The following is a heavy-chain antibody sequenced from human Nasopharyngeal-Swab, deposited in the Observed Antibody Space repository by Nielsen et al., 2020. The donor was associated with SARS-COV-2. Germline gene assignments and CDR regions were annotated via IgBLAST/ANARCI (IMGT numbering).Heavy chain of an antibody. CDR2: MNPNSGNT. Sequence: SVNVSCKASGYTFTSYDINWVRQATGHGLEWMGWMNPNSGNTGYAQKFQGRVTMTRNTSISTAYMELSSLRSEDTAVYYCARERRITIFGVVIIGWFDPWGQGTLVTVSS. CDR1: GYTFTSYD. D-gene: IGHD3-3*01. J-gene: IGHJ5*02. V-gene: IGHV1-8*01. CDR3: ARERRITIFGVVIIGWFDP.